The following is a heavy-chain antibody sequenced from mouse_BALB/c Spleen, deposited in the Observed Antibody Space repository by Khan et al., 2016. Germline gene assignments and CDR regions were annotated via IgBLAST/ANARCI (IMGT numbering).Heavy chain of an antibody. CDR3: ARSGGNYFFDY. CDR1: GYTFTTYW. J-gene: IGHJ2*01. CDR2: IYPGDDDT. D-gene: IGHD2-1*01. V-gene: IGHV1-87*01. Sequence: QVQLQQSGAELTRPGASVKLSCKTSGYTFTTYWIQWVRQRPGQGLEWIGAIYPGDDDTRNTQKFKGKATLTADKSSNTAYMQLSSLASEDSAVYYCARSGGNYFFDYWGQGATLTVSS.